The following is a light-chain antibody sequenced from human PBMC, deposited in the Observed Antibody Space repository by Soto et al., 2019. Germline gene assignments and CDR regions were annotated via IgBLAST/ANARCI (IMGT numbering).Light chain of an antibody. Sequence: EIVLTQPPGTLSLSPGERVTLSCRASQSVSSSYLAWYQQKPGQAPRLLIYDASSRATGIPDRFSGSGSGADFTLTISRLEPEDFAVYYCQQYGSSPITFGQGTRLDIK. CDR3: QQYGSSPIT. CDR2: DAS. CDR1: QSVSSSY. V-gene: IGKV3-20*01. J-gene: IGKJ5*01.